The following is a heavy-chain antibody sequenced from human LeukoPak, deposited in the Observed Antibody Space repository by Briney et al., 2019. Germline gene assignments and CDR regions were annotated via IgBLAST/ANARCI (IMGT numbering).Heavy chain of an antibody. CDR1: GYTFTTYG. J-gene: IGHJ6*03. CDR3: ARNYVHTYYYYMDV. V-gene: IGHV1-18*01. D-gene: IGHD3-10*02. Sequence: ASVKVSCKASGYTFTTYGISWVGQAAGQGLEWLGWISAYNGNTNYAQKLQGRVTMTTDTSTSTAYMELRSLRSDDTAVYYCARNYVHTYYYYMDVWGKGTTVTVSS. CDR2: ISAYNGNT.